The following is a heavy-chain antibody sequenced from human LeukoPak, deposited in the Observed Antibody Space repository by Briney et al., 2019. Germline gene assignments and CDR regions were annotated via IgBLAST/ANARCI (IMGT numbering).Heavy chain of an antibody. D-gene: IGHD2-2*01. CDR2: IDGSGGTT. CDR3: AKAHCSSTSCSRADN. J-gene: IGHJ4*02. CDR1: GFTFTRNA. Sequence: GGPLTLSCAASGFTFTRNAMAWVRQAPGKGLEWVSAIDGSGGTTFYADSVKGRVTISRVQSTNTVYLQMNSLRADDTAVYYCAKAHCSSTSCSRADNWGQGTLVTVSS. V-gene: IGHV3-23*01.